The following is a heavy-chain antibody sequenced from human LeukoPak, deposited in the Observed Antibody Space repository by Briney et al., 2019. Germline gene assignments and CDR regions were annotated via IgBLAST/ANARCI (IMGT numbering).Heavy chain of an antibody. V-gene: IGHV3-23*01. CDR1: GFTFSSYA. CDR2: ISGSGGST. Sequence: PGGSLRLSCAASGFTFSSYAMSWVRQAPGKGLEWVSAISGSGGSTYYADSVKGRFTISRDNSKNTPYLQMNSLRAEDTAVYYCAKDSLYCSSTSCYTRFDYWGQGTLVTVSS. CDR3: AKDSLYCSSTSCYTRFDY. D-gene: IGHD2-2*02. J-gene: IGHJ4*02.